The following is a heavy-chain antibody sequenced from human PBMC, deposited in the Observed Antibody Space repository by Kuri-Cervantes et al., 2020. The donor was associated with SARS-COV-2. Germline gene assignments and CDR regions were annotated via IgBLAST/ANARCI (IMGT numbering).Heavy chain of an antibody. CDR1: NGSIRSSSYY. V-gene: IGHV4-39*01. CDR2: IYSSGST. J-gene: IGHJ4*02. CDR3: ARSFMVASYFDY. Sequence: GSLRLSCSVSNGSIRSSSYYWGWIRQPPGKGLEWIGSIYSSGSTYYNPSLKSRVTISLETSKNQFPLKLSSMTAADTAVYYCARSFMVASYFDYWGQGILVTVSS. D-gene: IGHD5-12*01.